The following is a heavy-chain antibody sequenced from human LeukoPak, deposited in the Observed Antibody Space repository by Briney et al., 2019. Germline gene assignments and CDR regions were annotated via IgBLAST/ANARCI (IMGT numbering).Heavy chain of an antibody. D-gene: IGHD3-3*01. CDR1: GFTFSTFA. CDR3: ATYRQVLLPFGV. V-gene: IGHV3-23*01. J-gene: IGHJ4*02. Sequence: PGGSLRLSCAASGFTFSTFAMIWVRQPPGKGLEWVSSIFQGGGEIHYADSVRGRFTISRDNSKSTLFLQMNSLRAEDTAIYYCATYRQVLLPFGVWGQGTLVTVSS. CDR2: IFQGGGEI.